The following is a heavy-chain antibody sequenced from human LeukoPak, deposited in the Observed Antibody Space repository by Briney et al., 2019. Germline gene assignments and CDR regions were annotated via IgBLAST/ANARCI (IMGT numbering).Heavy chain of an antibody. CDR3: AKDLSVIIGYYYYGMDV. CDR1: GFTFSSYG. D-gene: IGHD3-3*01. V-gene: IGHV3-30*18. Sequence: GGSLRLSCAASGFTFSSYGMHWVRQVPGKGLEWVAVISYDGSNKYYADSVKGRFTISRDNSKNTLYLQMNSLRAEDTAVYYCAKDLSVIIGYYYYGMDVWGQGTTVTVSS. CDR2: ISYDGSNK. J-gene: IGHJ6*02.